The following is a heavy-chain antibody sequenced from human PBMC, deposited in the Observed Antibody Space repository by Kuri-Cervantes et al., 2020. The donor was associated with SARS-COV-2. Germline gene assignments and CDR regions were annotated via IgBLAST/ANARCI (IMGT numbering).Heavy chain of an antibody. D-gene: IGHD4-17*01. CDR3: ARAYGDYPYFDY. CDR2: IYYSGST. CDR1: GGSISSSSYY. Sequence: SETLSLTCTVSGGSISSSSYYWGWIRQPPGKGLEWIGSIYYSGSTYYNPSLKSRVTISVDTSKNQFSLKLSSVTAADTAVYYCARAYGDYPYFDYWGQGTLVTVSS. V-gene: IGHV4-39*07. J-gene: IGHJ4*02.